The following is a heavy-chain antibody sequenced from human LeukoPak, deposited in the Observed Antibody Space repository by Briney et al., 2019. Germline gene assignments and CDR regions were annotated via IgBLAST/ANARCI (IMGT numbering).Heavy chain of an antibody. CDR1: GYTFTSYG. V-gene: IGHV1-18*01. CDR3: ARAQYRYCSSTSCYPTYYYGMDV. CDR2: ISAYNGNT. D-gene: IGHD2-2*01. J-gene: IGHJ6*02. Sequence: ASVKVSCKASGYTFTSYGISWVRQAPGQGLEWMGWISAYNGNTNYAQKLQGRVTMTTDTSTSTAYMELRSLRSDDTAVYYCARAQYRYCSSTSCYPTYYYGMDVWRQGTTVTVSS.